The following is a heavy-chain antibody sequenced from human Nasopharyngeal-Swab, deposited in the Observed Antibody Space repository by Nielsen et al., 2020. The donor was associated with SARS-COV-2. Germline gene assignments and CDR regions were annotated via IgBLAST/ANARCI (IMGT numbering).Heavy chain of an antibody. V-gene: IGHV3-30*04. Sequence: GESLKISCAASGFTFSSYAMHWVRQAPGKGLEWVAVISYDGTNKYYADSVKGRFTISRDNSKNTLYLQMNSLSAEDTAVYYCASGDYYCSGRYYRYYYYDMDVWGQGTTVTVSS. J-gene: IGHJ6*02. CDR1: GFTFSSYA. D-gene: IGHD3-10*01. CDR3: ASGDYYCSGRYYRYYYYDMDV. CDR2: ISYDGTNK.